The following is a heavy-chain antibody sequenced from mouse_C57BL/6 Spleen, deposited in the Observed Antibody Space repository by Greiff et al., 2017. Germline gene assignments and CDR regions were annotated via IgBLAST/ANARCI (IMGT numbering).Heavy chain of an antibody. D-gene: IGHD2-4*01. CDR3: ARVDDYDWFAY. CDR2: ISSGGSYT. V-gene: IGHV5-6*01. Sequence: VQLKQSGGDLVKPGGSLKLSCAASGFTFSSYGMSWVRQTPDKRLEWVATISSGGSYTYYPDSVKGRFTISRDNAKNTQYLQMSSLKSEDTAMYYCARVDDYDWFAYWGQGTLVTVSA. J-gene: IGHJ3*01. CDR1: GFTFSSYG.